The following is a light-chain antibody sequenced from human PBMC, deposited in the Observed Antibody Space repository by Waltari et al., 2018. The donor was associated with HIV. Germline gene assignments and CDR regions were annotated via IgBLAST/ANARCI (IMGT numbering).Light chain of an antibody. CDR1: QSINTY. CDR3: QQSFSAPYT. Sequence: DLQMTQSPSSLSASVGDRVTITCRASQSINTYLNWYQHKSGKAPRLLIYSASGLESGASSRFSGSGSGTDVTLTSSSLQPEDFATYDGQQSFSAPYTFGLGTQLELK. V-gene: IGKV1-39*01. CDR2: SAS. J-gene: IGKJ2*01.